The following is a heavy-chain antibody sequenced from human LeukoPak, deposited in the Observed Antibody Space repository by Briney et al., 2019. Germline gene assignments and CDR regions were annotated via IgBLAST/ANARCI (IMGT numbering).Heavy chain of an antibody. D-gene: IGHD3-16*01. J-gene: IGHJ4*02. CDR2: INYDGSNR. Sequence: PGGSPRLSCAASGFSLSNYGLHWVRQGPGKGLEWLAVINYDGSNRYYADSVKGRFTISKDSSENTLYLQMNRLRADDTAIYYCARWGGTRQFYFDYWGQGTLAAVSS. CDR3: ARWGGTRQFYFDY. V-gene: IGHV3-33*01. CDR1: GFSLSNYG.